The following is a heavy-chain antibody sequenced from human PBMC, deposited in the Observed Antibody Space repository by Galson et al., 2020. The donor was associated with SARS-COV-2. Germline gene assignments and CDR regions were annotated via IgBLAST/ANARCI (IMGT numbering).Heavy chain of an antibody. CDR2: INPNSGGT. J-gene: IGHJ6*02. D-gene: IGHD3-22*01. V-gene: IGHV1-2*04. CDR3: ARVGSSGYYRGNYYYYGMDV. CDR1: GYTFTGYY. Sequence: ASVKVSCKASGYTFTGYYMHWVRQAPGQGLEWMGWINPNSGGTNYAQKFQGWVTMTRDTSISTAYMELSRLRSDDTAVYYCARVGSSGYYRGNYYYYGMDVWGQGTTVTVSS.